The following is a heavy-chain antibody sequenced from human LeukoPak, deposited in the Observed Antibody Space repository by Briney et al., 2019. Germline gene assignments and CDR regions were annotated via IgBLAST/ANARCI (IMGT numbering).Heavy chain of an antibody. Sequence: GGSLRLSCAASGCTFSSYGMHWVRQAPGKGLEWVAVIWYDGSNKYYADSVKGRFTISRDNSKNTLYLQMNSLRAEDTAVYYCAKTPQNYYYMDVWGKGTTVTVSS. V-gene: IGHV3-33*06. CDR3: AKTPQNYYYMDV. CDR2: IWYDGSNK. J-gene: IGHJ6*03. CDR1: GCTFSSYG.